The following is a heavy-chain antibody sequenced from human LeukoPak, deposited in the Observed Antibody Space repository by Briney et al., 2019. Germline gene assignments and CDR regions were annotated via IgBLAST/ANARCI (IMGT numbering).Heavy chain of an antibody. CDR3: ARVVYEYSSAFEYYFDY. Sequence: SETLSLTCTVSGGSISSSSYYWGWIRQPPGKGLEWIGSIYYSGSTYYNPSLKSRVTISVDTSKNQFSLKLSSVTAADTAVYYCARVVYEYSSAFEYYFDYWGQGTLVTVSS. J-gene: IGHJ4*02. V-gene: IGHV4-39*07. CDR2: IYYSGST. D-gene: IGHD6-19*01. CDR1: GGSISSSSYY.